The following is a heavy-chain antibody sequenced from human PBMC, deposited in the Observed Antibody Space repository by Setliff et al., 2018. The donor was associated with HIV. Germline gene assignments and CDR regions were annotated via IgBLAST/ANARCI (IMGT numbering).Heavy chain of an antibody. Sequence: PSETLSLTCAIYGGSFNVYSWSWIRQPPGKGLEWIGEINQSGNTKYNPSLKSRVPISVDTSKAQFTLDLASVTAADMAVYYCARTAPPRIAAPYNDPFDIWGQGTMVTVSS. CDR3: ARTAPPRIAAPYNDPFDI. CDR2: INQSGNT. V-gene: IGHV4-34*01. J-gene: IGHJ3*02. D-gene: IGHD6-13*01. CDR1: GGSFNVYS.